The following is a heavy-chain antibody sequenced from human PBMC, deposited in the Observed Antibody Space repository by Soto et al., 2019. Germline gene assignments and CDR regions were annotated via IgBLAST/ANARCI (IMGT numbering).Heavy chain of an antibody. J-gene: IGHJ4*02. CDR3: ATWRFDH. CDR1: WDGVSSNSAA. CDR2: TYYRSEWKH. Sequence: PSQTLSLTCAISWDGVSSNSAACNWIRQSPSRGLEWLGRTYYRSEWKHDYAVSVKSRISIDPDTSRNQFSLHLNSVTPEDSAVYYCATWRFDHWGQGTLVTVSS. V-gene: IGHV6-1*01.